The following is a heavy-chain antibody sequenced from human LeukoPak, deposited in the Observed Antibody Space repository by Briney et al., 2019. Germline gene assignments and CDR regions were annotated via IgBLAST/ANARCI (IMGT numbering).Heavy chain of an antibody. D-gene: IGHD2-2*02. Sequence: SETLSLTCAVYGGSFSGYYWSWIRHPPGKGLEWIGEINHSGSTNYNPSLKSRVTISVDTSKNQFSLKLSSVTAADTAVYYCARGPRVVPAAITYWGQGTLVTVSS. CDR2: INHSGST. CDR1: GGSFSGYY. V-gene: IGHV4-34*01. CDR3: ARGPRVVPAAITY. J-gene: IGHJ4*02.